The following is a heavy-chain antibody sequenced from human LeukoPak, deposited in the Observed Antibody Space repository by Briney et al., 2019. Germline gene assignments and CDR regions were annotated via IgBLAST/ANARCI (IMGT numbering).Heavy chain of an antibody. CDR1: GYTFTGYF. CDR2: INPNSGGT. CDR3: ARGSYSSSWPDY. J-gene: IGHJ4*02. Sequence: ASVKVSCKASGYTFTGYFMHWVRQAPGQGLEWMGWINPNSGGTNYAQKFQGRVTMTRDTSITTAYMELSRLGSDDTAVYYCARGSYSSSWPDYWGQGTLVTVSS. V-gene: IGHV1-2*02. D-gene: IGHD6-13*01.